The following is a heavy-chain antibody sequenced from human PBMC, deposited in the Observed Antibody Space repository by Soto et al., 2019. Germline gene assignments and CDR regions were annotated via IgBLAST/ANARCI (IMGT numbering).Heavy chain of an antibody. V-gene: IGHV3-7*05. J-gene: IGHJ4*02. CDR2: IKQDGSEK. CDR1: GFTFSNYW. CDR3: ARDLGYGDDY. D-gene: IGHD4-17*01. Sequence: EVQLVESGGGLVQPGGSLRLSCAASGFTFSNYWMSWVRQAPGKGLEWVANIKQDGSEKNYVDSVKGRFTISRDNAKNSLYLQMNSLRGDDTAVYYCARDLGYGDDYWGQGILVTVSS.